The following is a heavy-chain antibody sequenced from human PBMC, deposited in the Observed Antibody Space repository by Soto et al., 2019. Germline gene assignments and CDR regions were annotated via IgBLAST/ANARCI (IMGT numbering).Heavy chain of an antibody. CDR1: GDSVASNSAS. CDR3: ARDIVATISTAFDI. V-gene: IGHV6-1*01. CDR2: TYYRSKWYN. D-gene: IGHD5-12*01. J-gene: IGHJ3*02. Sequence: SQTLSLTCAISGDSVASNSASWNWFRQSPSRGLEWLGRTYYRSKWYNDYAVSVKSRITINPDTSKNQFSLQLNSVTPEDTAVYYCARDIVATISTAFDIWGQGTMVTVSS.